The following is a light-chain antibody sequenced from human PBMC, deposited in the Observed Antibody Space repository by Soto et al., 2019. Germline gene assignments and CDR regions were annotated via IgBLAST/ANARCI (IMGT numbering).Light chain of an antibody. CDR3: QHYYNYPWT. CDR1: QTISTG. CDR2: DAS. J-gene: IGKJ1*01. V-gene: IGKV1-5*01. Sequence: DIRMTQCPSYVCVSVGDRVSITCRASQTISTGLAWYQQQPGRAPRLLIYDASSLQSGVPSRFSGNGSGTEFTLTISSLQPDDFSSYYCQHYYNYPWTFGQGTKVDIK.